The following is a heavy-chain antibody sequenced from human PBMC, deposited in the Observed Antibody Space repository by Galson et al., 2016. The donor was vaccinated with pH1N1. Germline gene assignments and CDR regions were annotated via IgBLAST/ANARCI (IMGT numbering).Heavy chain of an antibody. CDR3: ARLAGSGYKPRYFAL. CDR2: IYPRDSDT. CDR1: GYSFSTSW. Sequence: QSGAEVKKPGESVKISCKGSGYSFSTSWIGWVRQMPGKGLEWMGIIYPRDSDTHYSPSFQGQVTISADNSISTAYLQWSSLQSSDTAIFFCARLAGSGYKPRYFALGGRGTLVSVSS. D-gene: IGHD5-12*01. J-gene: IGHJ2*01. V-gene: IGHV5-51*01.